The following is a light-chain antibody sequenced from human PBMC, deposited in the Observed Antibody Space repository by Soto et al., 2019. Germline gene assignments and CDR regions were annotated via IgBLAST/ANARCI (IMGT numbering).Light chain of an antibody. CDR3: SSYAGSSIYVV. Sequence: QSVLTQPASVSGSPGQSITISCTGTNNDVGSYNLVSWYQQHPGKAPKVMLYEGNKRPSGVSNRLSASKSDNTASLTIFGLQADDEADYYCSSYAGSSIYVVFGGGTKVTVL. CDR1: NNDVGSYNL. V-gene: IGLV2-23*01. J-gene: IGLJ2*01. CDR2: EGN.